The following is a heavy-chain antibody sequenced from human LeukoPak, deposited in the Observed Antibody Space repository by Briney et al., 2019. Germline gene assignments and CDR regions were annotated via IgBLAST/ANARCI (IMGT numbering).Heavy chain of an antibody. J-gene: IGHJ5*02. CDR3: ARGQTAVAGTGDWFDP. Sequence: PGGSLRLSCAASGFTFTSYWMHWVRQAPGKGLVWVSLINSDGSTTKYADSVKGRFTMSRDNAKNTLYLEMNSLRGEDTAVYYCARGQTAVAGTGDWFDPWGQGTLVTVSS. D-gene: IGHD6-19*01. CDR1: GFTFTSYW. V-gene: IGHV3-74*03. CDR2: INSDGSTT.